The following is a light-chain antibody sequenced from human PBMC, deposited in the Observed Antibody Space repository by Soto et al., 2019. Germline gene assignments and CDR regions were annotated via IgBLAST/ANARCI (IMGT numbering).Light chain of an antibody. V-gene: IGKV3-11*01. CDR1: QSVSTY. CDR3: QQRGHWPRT. J-gene: IGKJ1*01. CDR2: EAS. Sequence: EVVLTQSPATMSLYPGEGATLSCRASQSVSTYLGWYQQKPGQAPRLLIFEASKRATGIPDRISGSGSGTDFTLPISSLEPEDFAVYYCQQRGHWPRTFGQGTKVDIK.